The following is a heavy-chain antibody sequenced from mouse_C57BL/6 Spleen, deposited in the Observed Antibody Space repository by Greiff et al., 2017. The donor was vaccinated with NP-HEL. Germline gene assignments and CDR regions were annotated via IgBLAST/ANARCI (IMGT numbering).Heavy chain of an antibody. Sequence: EVMLVESGGGLVKPGGSLKLSCAASGFPFSDYGMHWVRQAPEKGLAWVAYISSGSSTIYYADTVQGRFPLPSDNAKNTLFLQMTSLRSEDTAMYYCARGYYGSSPYWYFEVWGTGTTVTVSS. V-gene: IGHV5-17*01. CDR1: GFPFSDYG. D-gene: IGHD1-1*01. J-gene: IGHJ1*03. CDR3: ARGYYGSSPYWYFEV. CDR2: ISSGSSTI.